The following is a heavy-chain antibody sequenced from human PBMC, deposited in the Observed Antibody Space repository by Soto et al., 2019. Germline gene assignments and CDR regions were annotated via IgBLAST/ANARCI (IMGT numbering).Heavy chain of an antibody. V-gene: IGHV5-51*01. J-gene: IGHJ5*02. D-gene: IGHD2-2*01. CDR2: VNPDDSTT. Sequence: GESLQISCEGSGYTFTNYWIAWVRQMPGKGLEWMGIVNPDDSTTTYSQSFQGQVIISADKSVRSAYLQWSSLKDSDTATYYCVRRFCSGTTCRFNWFDPWGQGTLVTVSS. CDR1: GYTFTNYW. CDR3: VRRFCSGTTCRFNWFDP.